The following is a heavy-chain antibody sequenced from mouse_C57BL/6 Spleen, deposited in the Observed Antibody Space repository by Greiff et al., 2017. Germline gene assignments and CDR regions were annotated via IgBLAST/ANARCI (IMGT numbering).Heavy chain of an antibody. J-gene: IGHJ4*01. Sequence: QVQLQQPGAELVKPGASVKMSCKASGYTFTSYWITWVKQRPGHGLEWIGDIYPGSGSTNYNEKFKSKDTLTVDTSSSTAYMQLSSLTSEDSAVYFCARGITTGGMDYWGQGTSVTVSS. CDR1: GYTFTSYW. V-gene: IGHV1-55*01. D-gene: IGHD1-2*01. CDR3: ARGITTGGMDY. CDR2: IYPGSGST.